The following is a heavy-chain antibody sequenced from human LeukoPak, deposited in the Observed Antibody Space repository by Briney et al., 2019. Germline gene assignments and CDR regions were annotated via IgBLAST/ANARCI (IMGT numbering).Heavy chain of an antibody. CDR1: GVTFSIYI. CDR3: ARDRGNLHSY. J-gene: IGHJ4*02. CDR2: ISSSSSYI. V-gene: IGHV3-21*01. D-gene: IGHD4-23*01. Sequence: PGGSLRLSWAASGVTFSIYIMNWVREAAGRGLEWVSSISSSSSYIYSADSVKGRFTNSRDNAKNSLYLQMTSLRAEATALYYCARDRGNLHSYWGQGTLVTVSS.